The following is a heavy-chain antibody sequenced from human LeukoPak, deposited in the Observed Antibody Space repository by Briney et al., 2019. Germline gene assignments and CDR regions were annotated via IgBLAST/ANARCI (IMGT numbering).Heavy chain of an antibody. CDR2: IYSGGST. D-gene: IGHD3-10*01. CDR1: GLTVSTNY. J-gene: IGHJ4*02. V-gene: IGHV3-66*01. Sequence: PGGSLRLSCAASGLTVSTNYMSWVRQAPGKGLEWVSVIYSGGSTYYADSVKGRFTISRDNSKNTLYLQMNSLRAEDTAVYYCARDLYYGSGGYYFDDWGQGTLVTVSS. CDR3: ARDLYYGSGGYYFDD.